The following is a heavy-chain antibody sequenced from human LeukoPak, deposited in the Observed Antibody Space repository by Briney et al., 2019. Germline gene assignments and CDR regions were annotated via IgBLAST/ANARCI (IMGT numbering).Heavy chain of an antibody. Sequence: GGSLRLSCAASGFSFSSYGMHWVRQAAEKSLEWVSAIDTAGKTYSSGSVKGRFTISRENAESSVYLQMSDLRAGDTAVYYCAREAAGSGLNVVDYWGQGTLVTVSS. V-gene: IGHV3-13*04. CDR3: AREAAGSGLNVVDY. CDR1: GFSFSSYG. CDR2: IDTAGKT. J-gene: IGHJ4*02. D-gene: IGHD6-19*01.